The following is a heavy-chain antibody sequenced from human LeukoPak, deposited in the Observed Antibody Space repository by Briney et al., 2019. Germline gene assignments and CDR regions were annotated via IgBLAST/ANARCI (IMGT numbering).Heavy chain of an antibody. CDR1: GGSISSYY. CDR3: ARRSNYGYYFDY. D-gene: IGHD4-17*01. Sequence: SETLSLTCTVSGGSISSYYWSWIRQPPGKGLEWIGYIYYSGSTNYNPSLKSRVTISVDTSKNQFSLKLSSVTAADTAVYYCARRSNYGYYFDYWGQGTLATVSS. V-gene: IGHV4-59*08. J-gene: IGHJ4*02. CDR2: IYYSGST.